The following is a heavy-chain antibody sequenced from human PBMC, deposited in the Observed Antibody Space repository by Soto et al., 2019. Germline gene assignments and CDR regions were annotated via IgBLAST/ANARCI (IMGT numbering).Heavy chain of an antibody. D-gene: IGHD2-2*01. CDR2: ISAYNGNT. Sequence: ASVKVSCKASGYTFTSYGISWVRQAPGQGLEWMGWISAYNGNTNYAQKLQGRVTMTTDTSTSTAYMGLRSLRSDDTAVYYCARDLIGYCSSTSCSIYYYGMDVWGQGTTVTVSS. V-gene: IGHV1-18*04. CDR1: GYTFTSYG. J-gene: IGHJ6*02. CDR3: ARDLIGYCSSTSCSIYYYGMDV.